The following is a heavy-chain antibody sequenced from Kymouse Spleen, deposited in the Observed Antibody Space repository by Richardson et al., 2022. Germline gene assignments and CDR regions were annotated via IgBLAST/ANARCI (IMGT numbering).Heavy chain of an antibody. CDR1: GFTFSGSA. CDR2: IRSKANSYAT. J-gene: IGHJ6*02. V-gene: IGHV3-73*02. D-gene: IGHD6-6*01. Sequence: EVQLVESGGGLVQPGGSLKLSCAASGFTFSGSAMHWVRQASGKGLEWVGRIRSKANSYATAYAASVKGRFTISRDDSKNTAYLQMNSLKTEDTAVYYCTMSSIAARNYYYGMDVWGQGTTVTVSS. CDR3: TMSSIAARNYYYGMDV.